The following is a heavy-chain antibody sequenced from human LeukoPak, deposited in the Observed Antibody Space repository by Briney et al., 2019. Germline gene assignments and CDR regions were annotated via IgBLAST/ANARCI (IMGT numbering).Heavy chain of an antibody. CDR2: IRYDGSNK. D-gene: IGHD3-22*01. CDR3: ARPRYYYDSSGYTNY. V-gene: IGHV3-30*02. J-gene: IGHJ4*02. CDR1: GFTFSSYG. Sequence: GGSLRLSCAASGFTFSSYGMRWVRQAPGKGLEWVAFIRYDGSNKYYADSVKGRFTISRDNSKNTLYLQMNSLRAEDTAVYYCARPRYYYDSSGYTNYWGQGTLVTVSS.